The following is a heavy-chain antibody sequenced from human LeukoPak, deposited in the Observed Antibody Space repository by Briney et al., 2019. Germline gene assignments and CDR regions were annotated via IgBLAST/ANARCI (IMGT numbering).Heavy chain of an antibody. J-gene: IGHJ6*02. Sequence: GSLRLSCAASGFTVSSNYMSWVRQAPGKGLEWVSVIYSGGSTYYADSVKGRFTISRDNSKNTLYLQMNSLRAEDTAVYYCARDRVESGYDFPDYYYYYYGMDVWGQGTTVTVSS. CDR1: GFTVSSNY. D-gene: IGHD5-12*01. V-gene: IGHV3-66*01. CDR3: ARDRVESGYDFPDYYYYYYGMDV. CDR2: IYSGGST.